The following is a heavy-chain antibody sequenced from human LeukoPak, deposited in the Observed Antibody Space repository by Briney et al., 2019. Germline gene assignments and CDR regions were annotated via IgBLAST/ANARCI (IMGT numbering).Heavy chain of an antibody. CDR2: IYHSGST. CDR1: GYSISSGYY. J-gene: IGHJ3*02. D-gene: IGHD3-22*01. CDR3: VSRITMIVVGGRGAFDI. Sequence: PSETLSLTCAVSGYSISSGYYWGWIRQPPGKGLEWIGSIYHSGSTYYKPSLKSRVTISIDTSKNQFSLKLSSVTAADTAVYYCVSRITMIVVGGRGAFDIWGQGTMVTVSS. V-gene: IGHV4-38-2*01.